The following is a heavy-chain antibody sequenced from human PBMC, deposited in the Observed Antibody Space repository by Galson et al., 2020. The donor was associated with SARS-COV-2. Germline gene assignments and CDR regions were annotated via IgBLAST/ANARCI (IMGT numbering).Heavy chain of an antibody. D-gene: IGHD1-26*01. J-gene: IGHJ4*02. V-gene: IGHV3-53*01. Sequence: GGSLRLSCAASGFTVSSNYMSWVRQAPGKGLEWVSVIYSDGSTLYADSVKGRFTISRDNSKNTLYLQMNSLRAEDTAVYYCARDVSPGSSKFYWGQGTLVTVSS. CDR1: GFTVSSNY. CDR2: IYSDGST. CDR3: ARDVSPGSSKFY.